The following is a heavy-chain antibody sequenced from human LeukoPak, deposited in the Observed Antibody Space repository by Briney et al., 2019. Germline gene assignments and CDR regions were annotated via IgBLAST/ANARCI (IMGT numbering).Heavy chain of an antibody. CDR3: AKTVVVPAAYYYYYYGMDV. CDR1: GGSFSGYY. Sequence: ETLSLTCAVYGGSFSGYYWSWIRQPPGKGLEWIGEINHSGSTNYNPSLKSRVTISVDTSKNQFSLKLSSVTAADTAVYYCAKTVVVPAAYYYYYYGMDVWGQGTTVTVSS. D-gene: IGHD2-2*01. J-gene: IGHJ6*02. V-gene: IGHV4-34*01. CDR2: INHSGST.